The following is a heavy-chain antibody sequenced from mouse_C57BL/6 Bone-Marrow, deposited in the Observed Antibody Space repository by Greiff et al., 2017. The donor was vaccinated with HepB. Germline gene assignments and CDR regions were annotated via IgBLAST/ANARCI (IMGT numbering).Heavy chain of an antibody. Sequence: VQLQQSDAELVKPGASVKISCKVSGYTFTDHTIHWMKQRPEQGLEWIGYIYPRDGSTKYNEKFKGKATLTADKSSTSAYMQLNSLTSEDSAVYFCAILYCISNWYFDVWGTGTTVTVSS. CDR3: AILYCISNWYFDV. CDR1: GYTFTDHT. V-gene: IGHV1-78*01. J-gene: IGHJ1*03. CDR2: IYPRDGST. D-gene: IGHD2-1*01.